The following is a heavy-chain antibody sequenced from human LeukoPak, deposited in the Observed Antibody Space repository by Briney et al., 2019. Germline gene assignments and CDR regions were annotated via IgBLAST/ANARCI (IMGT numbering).Heavy chain of an antibody. V-gene: IGHV4-39*07. CDR2: IYYSGST. J-gene: IGHJ4*02. CDR3: ALSYDSSGYYYLAS. CDR1: GGSISSSSYY. D-gene: IGHD3-22*01. Sequence: SETLSLTCTVSGGSISSSSYYWGWIRQPPGKGLEWIGSIYYSGSTYYNPSLKSRVTISVGTSKNQFSLKLSSVTAADTAVYYCALSYDSSGYYYLASWGQGTLVTVSS.